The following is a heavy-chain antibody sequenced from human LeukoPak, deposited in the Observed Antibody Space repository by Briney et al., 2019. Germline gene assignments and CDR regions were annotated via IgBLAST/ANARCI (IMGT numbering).Heavy chain of an antibody. V-gene: IGHV3-23*01. CDR1: GFTFSSYA. CDR2: ISGSGGST. CDR3: AKGYGSSTYSALDY. Sequence: GGSLRLSCAASGFTFSSYAMSWVRQAPGKGLEWVSAISGSGGSTYYADSVKGRFTFSRDNSKNTLYLQMNSLRAEDTAVYYCAKGYGSSTYSALDYWGQGTLVTVSS. J-gene: IGHJ4*02. D-gene: IGHD2-2*01.